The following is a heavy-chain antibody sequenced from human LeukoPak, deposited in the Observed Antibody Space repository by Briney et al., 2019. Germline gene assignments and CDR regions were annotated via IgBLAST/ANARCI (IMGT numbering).Heavy chain of an antibody. CDR2: ISSNGGST. V-gene: IGHV3-64*01. CDR1: GFTFSSYT. CDR3: AREVNGRFDY. J-gene: IGHJ4*02. Sequence: GGSLRLSCAASGFTFSSYTMYWVRQAPGKGLEYVSAISSNGGSTYYANSVKGRFTISRDNSKNTLYLQMGSLRGEDMAVYYCAREVNGRFDYWGQGTLVTVSS.